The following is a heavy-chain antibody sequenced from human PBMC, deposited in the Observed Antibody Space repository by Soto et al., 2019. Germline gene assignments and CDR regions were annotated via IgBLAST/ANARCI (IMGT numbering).Heavy chain of an antibody. CDR3: ARDAYHYDSSGYDY. V-gene: IGHV1-2*04. CDR1: GYTFTGYY. Sequence: ASVKVSCKASGYTFTGYYMHWVRQALGQGLEWMGRINPNSGGTNYAQKFQGWVTMTRDTSISTAYMELSRLRSDDTAVYYCARDAYHYDSSGYDYWGQGTLVTVSS. CDR2: INPNSGGT. J-gene: IGHJ4*02. D-gene: IGHD3-22*01.